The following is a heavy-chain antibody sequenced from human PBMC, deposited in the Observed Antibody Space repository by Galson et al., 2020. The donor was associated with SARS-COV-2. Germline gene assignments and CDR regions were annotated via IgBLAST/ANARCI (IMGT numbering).Heavy chain of an antibody. CDR2: IYTSGST. J-gene: IGHJ3*02. Sequence: SETLSLTCTVSGGSISSYYWSWTRQPAGKGPEWIGRIYTSGSTNYNPSLKSRVTMSVDTSKNQFSLKLSSVTAADTAVYYCARDRGTAMANDAFDIWGQGTMVTVSS. CDR1: GGSISSYY. V-gene: IGHV4-4*07. D-gene: IGHD5-18*01. CDR3: ARDRGTAMANDAFDI.